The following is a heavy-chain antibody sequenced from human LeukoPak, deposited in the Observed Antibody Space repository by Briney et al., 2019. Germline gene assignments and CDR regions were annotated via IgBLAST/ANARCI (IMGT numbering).Heavy chain of an antibody. V-gene: IGHV4-4*02. CDR1: GGSISSSNW. D-gene: IGHD4-23*01. CDR2: IYHSGTT. Sequence: KSSGTLSLTCAVSGGSISSSNWWSWVRQPPGKGLEWIGEIYHSGTTNYNPSLKSRVTMSVDTSKNHFSLKMNSLTAADTAEYYCAGLRYHGGNTVWGQGTPVTVSS. J-gene: IGHJ4*02. CDR3: AGLRYHGGNTV.